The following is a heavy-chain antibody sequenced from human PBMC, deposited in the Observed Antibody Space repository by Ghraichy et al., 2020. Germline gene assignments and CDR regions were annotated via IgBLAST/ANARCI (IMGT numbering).Heavy chain of an antibody. CDR1: GFTFSTSG. CDR2: ISFDGSNK. CDR3: ATSGKMSDFDY. J-gene: IGHJ4*02. V-gene: IGHV3-30*13. Sequence: SCVASGFTFSTSGMHWVRQAPGKGLEWVAFISFDGSNKYHADPVKGRFTISRDNSKTRLYLQMDSLRPEDTAVYYCATSGKMSDFDYWGQGALITVSS. D-gene: IGHD1-14*01.